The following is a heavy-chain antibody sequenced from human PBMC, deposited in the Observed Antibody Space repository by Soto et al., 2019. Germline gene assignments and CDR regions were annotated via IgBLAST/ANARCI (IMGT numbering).Heavy chain of an antibody. D-gene: IGHD3-9*01. CDR3: ARVSDILTGRNWFDP. CDR1: GCTFTSYG. J-gene: IGHJ5*02. CDR2: ISAYNGNT. V-gene: IGHV1-18*04. Sequence: ASVKVSCKASGCTFTSYGISWVRQVPGQGLEWMGWISAYNGNTNYAQKLQGRVTMTTDTSTSTAYMELRSLRSDDTAVYYCARVSDILTGRNWFDPWGQGTLVTVSS.